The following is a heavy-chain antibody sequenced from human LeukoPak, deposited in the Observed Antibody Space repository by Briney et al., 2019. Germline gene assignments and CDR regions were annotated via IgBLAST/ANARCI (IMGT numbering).Heavy chain of an antibody. J-gene: IGHJ4*02. V-gene: IGHV3-30*02. CDR3: VKDFWFDSGDW. Sequence: PGGSLRLSCAASGFTISTNYMSWVRQAPGRGLEWVAYIYYDGHNKYYAESVKGRFTISRDNSKNTLYLQMNCLTSEDTAVYYCVKDFWFDSGDWGGQGTLVTVSS. D-gene: IGHD4-17*01. CDR1: GFTISTNY. CDR2: IYYDGHNK.